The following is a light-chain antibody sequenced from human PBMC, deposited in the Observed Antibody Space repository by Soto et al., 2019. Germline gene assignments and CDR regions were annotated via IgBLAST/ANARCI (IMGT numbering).Light chain of an antibody. CDR2: MID. Sequence: DIVMTQTPLFSPVTLGQPASISCRSSQSLVHSDGNTYLSWLQQRPGQPPRLLIYMIDNRFSGVPDRFSGRGAGTDFTLKISRLEAEDVGVYYCMQATQPYTFGQGTKLEIK. V-gene: IGKV2-24*01. CDR1: QSLVHSDGNTY. J-gene: IGKJ2*01. CDR3: MQATQPYT.